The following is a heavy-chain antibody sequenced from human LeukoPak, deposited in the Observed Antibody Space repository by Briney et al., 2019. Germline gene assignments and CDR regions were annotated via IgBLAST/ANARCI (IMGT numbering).Heavy chain of an antibody. CDR2: ISYDGTNK. CDR3: ARPSIVRRIWGGKPKSYFDY. Sequence: GGSLRLSCAASGFTFSNYAIHWVRQAPGKGLEWVAVISYDGTNKYYADSVKGRFTISRDNSKNTLSLQMDSLRAEDTAVYYCARPSIVRRIWGGKPKSYFDYWRQGTLVTVSS. CDR1: GFTFSNYA. J-gene: IGHJ4*02. V-gene: IGHV3-30*04. D-gene: IGHD2/OR15-2a*01.